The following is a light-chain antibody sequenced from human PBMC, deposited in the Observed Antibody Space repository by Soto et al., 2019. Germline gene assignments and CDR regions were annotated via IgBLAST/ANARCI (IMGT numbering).Light chain of an antibody. Sequence: QSALTQPASVSGSPGQSITISCTGTSSDVGGYNHVSWYQHSPGKAPKLILFAVSDRPSGVSHHFSGSKSGNTASLTISGIQADDEADYYCCSYTSLCTVVFGGGTKLTVL. V-gene: IGLV2-14*01. CDR2: AVS. CDR3: CSYTSLCTVV. CDR1: SSDVGGYNH. J-gene: IGLJ2*01.